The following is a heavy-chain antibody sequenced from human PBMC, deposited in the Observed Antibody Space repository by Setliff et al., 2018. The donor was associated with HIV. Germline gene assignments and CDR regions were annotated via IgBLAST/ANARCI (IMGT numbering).Heavy chain of an antibody. CDR2: IYYSGST. D-gene: IGHD6-19*01. V-gene: IGHV4-39*01. CDR3: IIAYSSGWLAPMGFDS. CDR1: AGSIRSSTYY. Sequence: PSETLSLTCTVSAGSIRSSTYYWAWIRQPPGKGLEWIGTIYYSGSTYYNPSLKSRATISVDMSKNQSSLRLSSVTAADTAVYYCIIAYSSGWLAPMGFDSWGQGTLVTVSS. J-gene: IGHJ4*02.